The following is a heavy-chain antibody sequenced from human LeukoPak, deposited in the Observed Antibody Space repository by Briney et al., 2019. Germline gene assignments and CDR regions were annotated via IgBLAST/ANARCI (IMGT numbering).Heavy chain of an antibody. Sequence: GGSLRLSCAASGFTFSSYWMSWVRQAPGKGLEWVANIKQDGSEKYYVDSVKGRFTISRDSAKNSLYLQVNSLRAEDTAVYYCASTTISPVGGMDVWGQGTTVTVSS. J-gene: IGHJ6*02. V-gene: IGHV3-7*05. D-gene: IGHD2/OR15-2a*01. CDR1: GFTFSSYW. CDR2: IKQDGSEK. CDR3: ASTTISPVGGMDV.